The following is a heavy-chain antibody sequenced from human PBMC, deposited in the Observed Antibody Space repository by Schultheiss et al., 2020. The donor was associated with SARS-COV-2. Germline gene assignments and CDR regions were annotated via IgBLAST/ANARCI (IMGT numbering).Heavy chain of an antibody. CDR3: AKVGGITMVRGVITQLGGMDV. CDR1: GFTFSSYA. V-gene: IGHV3-23*01. D-gene: IGHD3-10*01. CDR2: ISGSGGST. J-gene: IGHJ6*02. Sequence: GGSLRLSCAASGFTFSSYAMSWVRQAPGKGLEWVSAISGSGGSTYYADSVKGRFTISRDNAKNSLYLQMNSLRAEDTAVYYCAKVGGITMVRGVITQLGGMDVWGQGTTVTVSS.